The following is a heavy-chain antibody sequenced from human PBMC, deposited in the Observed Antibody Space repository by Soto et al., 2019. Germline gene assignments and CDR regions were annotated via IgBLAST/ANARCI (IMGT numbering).Heavy chain of an antibody. J-gene: IGHJ3*02. V-gene: IGHV1-18*01. D-gene: IGHD6-19*01. CDR2: ISAYNGNT. CDR3: ARVSRSIAVAGTSDI. Sequence: ASVKVSCKASGYTFTSYGIGWVRQAPGQGLEWMGWISAYNGNTNYAQKLQGRVTMTTDTSTSTAYMELRSLRSDDTAVYYCARVSRSIAVAGTSDIWGQGTMVTVSS. CDR1: GYTFTSYG.